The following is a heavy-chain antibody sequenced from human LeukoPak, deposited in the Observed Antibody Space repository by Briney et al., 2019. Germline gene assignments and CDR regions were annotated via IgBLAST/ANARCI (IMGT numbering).Heavy chain of an antibody. CDR3: VRGDGDLFDF. Sequence: GGSLRLSCAASGFTFRTYNMNWVRQAPGKGLEWVSFISKTSAKIYYGDSVRGRFTISRDNAKNSIHLQMGSLRVEDTAVYYCVRGDGDLFDFWGQGTLVSVSS. D-gene: IGHD4-17*01. CDR2: ISKTSAKI. J-gene: IGHJ4*02. V-gene: IGHV3-21*06. CDR1: GFTFRTYN.